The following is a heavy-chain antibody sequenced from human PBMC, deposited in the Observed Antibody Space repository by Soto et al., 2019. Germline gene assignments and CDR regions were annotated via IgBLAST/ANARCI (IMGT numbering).Heavy chain of an antibody. Sequence: LRLSCAASGISTSSYWRGWVRQAPGRGLEWVASIKKDGSEKYYMDSLKGRFTISRDNALNSLYLQMNSLRAEDTAVYFCVTGYHSDYWGQGTLVTVSS. D-gene: IGHD5-18*01. CDR3: VTGYHSDY. CDR1: GISTSSYW. J-gene: IGHJ4*02. V-gene: IGHV3-7*03. CDR2: IKKDGSEK.